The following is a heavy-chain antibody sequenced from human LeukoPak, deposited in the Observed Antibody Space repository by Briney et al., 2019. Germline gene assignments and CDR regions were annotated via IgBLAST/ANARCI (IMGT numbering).Heavy chain of an antibody. J-gene: IGHJ4*02. V-gene: IGHV4-31*03. CDR2: IYYSGST. CDR1: GGSISSGGYY. CDR3: ARVGQDYGDYYFDY. D-gene: IGHD4-17*01. Sequence: SETLSLTCTVSGGSISSGGYYWSWIRQHPGKGLEWIGYIYYSGSTYYNPSLKSRVTISVDTSKNQFSLKLSSVTAADTAVYYCARVGQDYGDYYFDYWGQGTLVTVSS.